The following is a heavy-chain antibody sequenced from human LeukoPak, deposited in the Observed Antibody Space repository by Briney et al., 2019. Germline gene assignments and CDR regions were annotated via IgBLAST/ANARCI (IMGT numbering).Heavy chain of an antibody. V-gene: IGHV3-23*01. Sequence: GGSLRLSCAASGFTFSSYAMSWVRQAPGKGLEWVSAISGSGASPYYADSVKGRFTISRDNSKNTLYLQMNSLRADDTALYYCAKNEVWWLPDSWGQGTLVTVSS. CDR2: ISGSGASP. J-gene: IGHJ4*02. CDR1: GFTFSSYA. CDR3: AKNEVWWLPDS. D-gene: IGHD5-12*01.